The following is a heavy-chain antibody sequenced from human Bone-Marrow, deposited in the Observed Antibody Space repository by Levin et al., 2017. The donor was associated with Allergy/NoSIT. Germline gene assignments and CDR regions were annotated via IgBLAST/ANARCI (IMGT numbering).Heavy chain of an antibody. V-gene: IGHV3-74*01. J-gene: IGHJ3*02. Sequence: GGSLRLSCAASGFTFSSYWMHWVRQGPGKGLVWVSGIKSDGSSTSYADSVKGRFTISRDNAKNTLYLQMNSLRAEDTAVYYCAREMTRGSTSRAFDSWGQGTMVTVSS. D-gene: IGHD2-2*01. CDR1: GFTFSSYW. CDR2: IKSDGSST. CDR3: AREMTRGSTSRAFDS.